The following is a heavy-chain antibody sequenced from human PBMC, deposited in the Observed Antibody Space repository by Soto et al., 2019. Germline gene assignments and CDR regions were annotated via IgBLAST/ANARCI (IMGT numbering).Heavy chain of an antibody. V-gene: IGHV4-38-2*01. Sequence: SETLSLTCAVSGYSIISGYYWGFIRQPPGKGLEWIGGSYHSGSTYYNPSLKSRVTRSVDTSKNQFSLKLSSVTAADTSVYYCASLWQVGARVVWYYYGMDVWGQGTTVTVSS. CDR3: ASLWQVGARVVWYYYGMDV. CDR1: GYSIISGYY. CDR2: SYHSGST. J-gene: IGHJ6*02. D-gene: IGHD1-26*01.